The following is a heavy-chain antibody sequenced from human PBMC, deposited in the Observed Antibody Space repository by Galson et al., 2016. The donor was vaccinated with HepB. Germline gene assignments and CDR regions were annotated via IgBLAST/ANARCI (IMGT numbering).Heavy chain of an antibody. V-gene: IGHV3-74*01. D-gene: IGHD2-2*01. CDR1: GFIFSSYW. Sequence: SLRLSCAASGFIFSSYWMHWVRQAPGKGLVWVSRINSDGSSTTYAGSVKGRFTISRDNAKNTLYLQMNGLKAEDTAVYYCSRDPHRYALQLWGQGTLVTVSS. CDR3: SRDPHRYALQL. CDR2: INSDGSST. J-gene: IGHJ1*01.